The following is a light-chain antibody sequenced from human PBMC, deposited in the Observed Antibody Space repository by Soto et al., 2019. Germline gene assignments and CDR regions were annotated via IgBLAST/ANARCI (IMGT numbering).Light chain of an antibody. CDR3: QQYDTWPPLT. CDR1: HRVLSR. V-gene: IGKV3-15*01. J-gene: IGKJ5*01. Sequence: EVVLTQYPAALSLSSGGETTLSCRGAHRVLSRLAWYHKQIGQAPRLLIHDASNRASGIPDSFSGNGSGTDFTLTISSLESEDFAFYYCQQYDTWPPLTFGQGTRL. CDR2: DAS.